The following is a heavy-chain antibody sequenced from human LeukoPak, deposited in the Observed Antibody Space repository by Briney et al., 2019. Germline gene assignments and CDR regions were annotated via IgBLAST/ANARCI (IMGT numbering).Heavy chain of an antibody. D-gene: IGHD1-26*01. CDR1: GYTFTGQY. CDR3: AGERGSYSPVDY. J-gene: IGHJ4*02. CDR2: INPNSGGT. Sequence: GASVKVSCKASGYTFTGQYMHWVRQAPGQGLEWMGWINPNSGGTNYAQKFQGRVTMTRDTSISTAYMELSRLRSDDTAVYYCAGERGSYSPVDYWGQGTLVTASS. V-gene: IGHV1-2*02.